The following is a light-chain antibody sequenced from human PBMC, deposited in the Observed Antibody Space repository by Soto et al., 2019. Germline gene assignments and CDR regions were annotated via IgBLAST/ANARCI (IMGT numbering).Light chain of an antibody. V-gene: IGKV1-6*01. Sequence: AIQMTQSPSSLSASVGDRVTITCRASQGIRDDLGWYQQKPGKAPQLLIYSASSLQSGVPSRFSGSGSGTDFTLNISSLQPEDFATYYCLQDYTYPRTFGGGTKVEIK. CDR1: QGIRDD. J-gene: IGKJ4*01. CDR2: SAS. CDR3: LQDYTYPRT.